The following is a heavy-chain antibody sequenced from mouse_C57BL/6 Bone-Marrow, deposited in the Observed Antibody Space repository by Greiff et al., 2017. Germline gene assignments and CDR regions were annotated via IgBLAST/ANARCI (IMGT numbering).Heavy chain of an antibody. CDR1: GYTFTSYG. Sequence: VQLQQSGAELARPGASVKLSCKASGYTFTSYGISWVKQRTGQGLEWIGEIYPRSGNTYYNEKFKGKATLTADKSSSTAYMELRSMPSEDSAVYFCARGEFITVPYYYAMDDWGKGTSVTVSS. CDR2: IYPRSGNT. CDR3: ARGEFITVPYYYAMDD. D-gene: IGHD1-1*01. J-gene: IGHJ4*01. V-gene: IGHV1-81*01.